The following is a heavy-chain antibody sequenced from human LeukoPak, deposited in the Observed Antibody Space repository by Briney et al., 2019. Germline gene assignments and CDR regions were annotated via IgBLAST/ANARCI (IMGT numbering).Heavy chain of an antibody. J-gene: IGHJ5*02. V-gene: IGHV4-34*01. CDR2: INHSGST. CDR3: ARVPAAINWFDP. D-gene: IGHD2-2*02. CDR1: GGSFSGYY. Sequence: PSETLSLTCAVYGGSFSGYYWSWIRQPPGKGLERIGEINHSGSTNYNPSLKSRVTISVDTSKNQFSLKLSSVTAADTAVYYCARVPAAINWFDPWGQGTLVTVSS.